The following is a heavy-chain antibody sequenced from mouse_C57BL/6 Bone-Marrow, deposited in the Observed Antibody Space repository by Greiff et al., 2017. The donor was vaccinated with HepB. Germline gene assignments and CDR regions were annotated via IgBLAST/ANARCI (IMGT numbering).Heavy chain of an antibody. J-gene: IGHJ2*01. V-gene: IGHV3-6*01. D-gene: IGHD1-1*01. CDR1: GYSITSGYY. Sequence: VQLKESGPGLVKPSQSLSLTCSVTGYSITSGYYWNWIRQFPGNKLEWMGYISYDGSNNYNPSLKNRISITRDTSKNQFFLKLNSVTTEDTATYYCAREGIYGSSFYFDYWGQGTTLTVSS. CDR2: ISYDGSN. CDR3: AREGIYGSSFYFDY.